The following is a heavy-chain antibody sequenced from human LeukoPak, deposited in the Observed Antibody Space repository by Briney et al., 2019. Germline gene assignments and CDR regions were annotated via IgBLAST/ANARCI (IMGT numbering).Heavy chain of an antibody. CDR3: ASLDGYNCWDLNY. CDR1: GFTVSSKY. J-gene: IGHJ4*02. V-gene: IGHV3-66*01. D-gene: IGHD5-24*01. CDR2: IYSGGST. Sequence: QPGGSLRLSCAASGFTVSSKYMSWVRQAPGKGLEWVSVIYSGGSTYYPDSVKARFTISRDNSKNTLYLQMNSLRAEDTAVYYCASLDGYNCWDLNYWGQGTLVTVSS.